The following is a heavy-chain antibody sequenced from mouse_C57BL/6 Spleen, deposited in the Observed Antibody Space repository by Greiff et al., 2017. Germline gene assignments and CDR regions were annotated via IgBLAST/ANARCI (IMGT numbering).Heavy chain of an antibody. CDR2: IYPGDGDT. J-gene: IGHJ2*01. D-gene: IGHD1-1*01. V-gene: IGHV1-82*01. Sequence: VQLQQSGPELVKPGASVKISCKASGYAFSSSWMTWVKQRPGKGLEWIGRIYPGDGDTNYNGKFKGKATLTADKSSSTAYMQLSSLTSEDSAVYFCASSPSTVVATDYFDYWGQGTTLTVSS. CDR3: ASSPSTVVATDYFDY. CDR1: GYAFSSSW.